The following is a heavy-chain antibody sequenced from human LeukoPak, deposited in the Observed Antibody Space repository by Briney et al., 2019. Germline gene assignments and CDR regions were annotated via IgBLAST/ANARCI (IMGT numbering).Heavy chain of an antibody. CDR1: GYTFSSYW. V-gene: IGHV3-74*01. D-gene: IGHD5-24*01. Sequence: GGSLRLSCAASGYTFSSYWMHWVRQAPGKGLVWVSRINSDGSTTNYAHSVKGRFTISRANAKTTLYLHMNSLRAEDTAVYSCASLIATITYWGQGTLVTVSS. CDR2: INSDGSTT. J-gene: IGHJ4*02. CDR3: ASLIATITY.